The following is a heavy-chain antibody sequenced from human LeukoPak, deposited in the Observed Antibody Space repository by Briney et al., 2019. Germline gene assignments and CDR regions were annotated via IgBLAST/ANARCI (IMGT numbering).Heavy chain of an antibody. V-gene: IGHV4-4*02. Sequence: SETLSLTCAVSGGSISSSNWWSWVRQPPGKGLEWIGEIYHSGSTNYNPSLKSRVTMSVDTSKNQFSLKLSSVTAADTAVYYCARESYYGSGSYTYWGQGTLVTVSS. D-gene: IGHD3-10*01. CDR1: GGSISSSNW. CDR2: IYHSGST. CDR3: ARESYYGSGSYTY. J-gene: IGHJ4*02.